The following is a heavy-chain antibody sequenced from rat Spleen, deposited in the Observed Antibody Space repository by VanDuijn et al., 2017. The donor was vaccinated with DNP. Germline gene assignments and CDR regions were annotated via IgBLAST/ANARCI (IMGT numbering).Heavy chain of an antibody. D-gene: IGHD1-11*01. V-gene: IGHV5-58*01. CDR1: GFTFSSYW. J-gene: IGHJ4*01. CDR3: ARDEGSYYYAMDA. CDR2: INPDGGST. Sequence: EVQLVETGGGLVQSGRSLKLSCIASGFTFSSYWMFWVRQAPGEGLEWIASINPDGGSTYYPDSVRGRFTISRDNAKNTLYLQMNSLRSEDTATYYCARDEGSYYYAMDAWGQGTSVTVSS.